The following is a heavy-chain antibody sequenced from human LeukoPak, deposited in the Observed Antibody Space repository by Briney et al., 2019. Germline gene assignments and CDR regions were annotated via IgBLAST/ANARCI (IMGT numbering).Heavy chain of an antibody. CDR1: GGTFSSYA. D-gene: IGHD4-17*01. Sequence: ASVKVSCKASGGTFSSYAISWVRQAPGQGLEWMGGIIPIFGTANYAQKFQGRVTITADESTSTAYMELSSLRSEDTAVYYCARDPNDYGAKQFDYWGQGTLVTVSS. CDR3: ARDPNDYGAKQFDY. J-gene: IGHJ4*02. V-gene: IGHV1-69*13. CDR2: IIPIFGTA.